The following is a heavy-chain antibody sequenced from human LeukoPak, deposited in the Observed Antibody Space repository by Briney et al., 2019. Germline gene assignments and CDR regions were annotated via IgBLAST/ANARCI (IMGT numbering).Heavy chain of an antibody. J-gene: IGHJ5*02. CDR1: GYTFTSYD. CDR3: ARGLGYSNLYWFDP. CDR2: MNPNSGNT. V-gene: IGHV1-8*03. D-gene: IGHD4-11*01. Sequence: GASVKVSCKASGYTFTSYDINWVRQATGQGLEWMGWMNPNSGNTGYAQKFQGRVTITRNTSISTAYMELSSLRSEDTAVYYRARGLGYSNLYWFDPWGQGTLVTVSS.